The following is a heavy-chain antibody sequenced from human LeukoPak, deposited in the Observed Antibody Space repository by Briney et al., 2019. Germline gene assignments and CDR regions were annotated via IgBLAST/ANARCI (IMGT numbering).Heavy chain of an antibody. CDR1: GYTFTGYY. CDR3: ARDADCSSTSCYGGLRNWFDP. V-gene: IGHV1-2*02. J-gene: IGHJ5*02. Sequence: GASVKVSCKASGYTFTGYYMHWVRQAPGQGLEWMGWINPNSGGTNYAQEFQGRVTMTRDTSISTAYMELSRLRSDDTAVYYCARDADCSSTSCYGGLRNWFDPWGQGTLVTVSS. D-gene: IGHD2-2*01. CDR2: INPNSGGT.